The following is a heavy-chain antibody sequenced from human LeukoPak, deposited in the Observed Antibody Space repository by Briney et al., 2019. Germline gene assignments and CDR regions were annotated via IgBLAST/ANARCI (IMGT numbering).Heavy chain of an antibody. J-gene: IGHJ4*02. Sequence: PSETLSLTCTVSGGSISSSSYYWGWIRQPPGKGLEWIGSIYYTGSTYYNPSLKSRITILLDTSKNQISLKLSSVTAADTAVYYCSRGSYDILTGYSTLGEFWGQGTLVTVSS. CDR2: IYYTGST. CDR3: SRGSYDILTGYSTLGEF. CDR1: GGSISSSSYY. V-gene: IGHV4-39*01. D-gene: IGHD3-9*01.